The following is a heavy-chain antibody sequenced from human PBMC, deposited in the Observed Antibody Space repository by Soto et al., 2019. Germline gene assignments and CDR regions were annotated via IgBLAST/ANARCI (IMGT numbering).Heavy chain of an antibody. D-gene: IGHD6-13*01. Sequence: QVQLVESGGGVVQPGRSLRLSCAASGFTFNNYGIHWVRQAPGKGLEWVAVISNDGSHKYYADSVKGRLTISRDNSKNTVYLQMNSQRAEDTAVYYCAKDQGIAASHGIDWGQGTMVTVSS. CDR2: ISNDGSHK. J-gene: IGHJ3*01. CDR1: GFTFNNYG. CDR3: AKDQGIAASHGID. V-gene: IGHV3-30*18.